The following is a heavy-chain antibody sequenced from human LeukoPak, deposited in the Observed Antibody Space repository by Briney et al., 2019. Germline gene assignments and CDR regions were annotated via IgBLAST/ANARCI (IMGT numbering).Heavy chain of an antibody. D-gene: IGHD2-8*01. J-gene: IGHJ5*02. V-gene: IGHV4-59*01. CDR1: GGTISTYY. CDR3: ARGMDGNWFDP. Sequence: PSETLSLACTVSGGTISTYYWSWIRQPPGKGLEWIVYIYYSENTNYNPSLKRRVTISVDTSKNQYPLKLSSATAAATAMYYGARGMDGNWFDPWGQGTLVTVSS. CDR2: IYYSENT.